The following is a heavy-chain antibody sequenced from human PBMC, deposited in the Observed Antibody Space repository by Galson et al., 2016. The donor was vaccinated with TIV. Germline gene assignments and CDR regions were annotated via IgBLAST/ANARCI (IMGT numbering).Heavy chain of an antibody. CDR3: ARVLGCSGKPCYGGWPKFDY. J-gene: IGHJ4*02. D-gene: IGHD2-15*01. Sequence: SCKASGYTFSTYDINWVRQAPGQGLEWMGWMNPGSGNTGYPQKSQGRVTMTRSTSLSTAYMELSSLRSEDTAVYFCARVLGCSGKPCYGGWPKFDYWGQGALVTVSS. CDR1: GYTFSTYD. V-gene: IGHV1-8*01. CDR2: MNPGSGNT.